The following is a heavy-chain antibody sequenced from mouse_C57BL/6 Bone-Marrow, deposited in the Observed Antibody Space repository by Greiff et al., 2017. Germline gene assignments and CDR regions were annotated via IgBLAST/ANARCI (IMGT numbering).Heavy chain of an antibody. CDR1: GFNINDDY. J-gene: IGHJ2*01. CDR3: TTLLRWDLDY. Sequence: EVQLQQPGAELVRPGASVKLSCTASGFNINDDYMHWVKQRPGQGLEWIGWIDPENGGTEYASKFQGKAPITADTSSNTAYLQLSSLTSEDTAVYYCTTLLRWDLDYWGQGTTLTVSS. CDR2: IDPENGGT. V-gene: IGHV14-4*01. D-gene: IGHD1-1*01.